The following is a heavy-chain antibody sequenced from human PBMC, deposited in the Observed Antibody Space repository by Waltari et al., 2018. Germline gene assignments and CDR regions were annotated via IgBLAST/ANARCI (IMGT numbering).Heavy chain of an antibody. V-gene: IGHV4-34*01. CDR3: ARGRTVTTRRYYYYCYMDV. J-gene: IGHJ6*03. CDR1: GGSFSGYY. Sequence: QVQLQQWGAGLLKPSETLSLTCAVYGGSFSGYYWSWIRQPPGKGLEWMVDSNQSGNTNHSPSLSSRVTISVDTAKNQFSLKLSSVTAAATAVYYCARGRTVTTRRYYYYCYMDVWGKGTTFTVSS. D-gene: IGHD4-4*01. CDR2: SNQSGNT.